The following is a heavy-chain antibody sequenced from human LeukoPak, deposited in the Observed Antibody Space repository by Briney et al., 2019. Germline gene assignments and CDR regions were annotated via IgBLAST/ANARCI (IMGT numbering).Heavy chain of an antibody. CDR2: INHSGST. J-gene: IGHJ4*02. CDR3: ARGLRDLSSH. CDR1: GGSFSGYY. D-gene: IGHD3-10*01. Sequence: SETLSLTCAVYGGSFSGYYWSWIRQPPGKGLEWIGEINHSGSTNYNPSLKSRVTISVDTSKNQFSLKLSSVTAADTAVYYCARGLRDLSSHWGQGTLVTVSS. V-gene: IGHV4-34*01.